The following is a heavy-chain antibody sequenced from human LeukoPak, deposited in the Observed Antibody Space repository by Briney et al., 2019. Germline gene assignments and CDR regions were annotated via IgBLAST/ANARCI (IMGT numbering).Heavy chain of an antibody. J-gene: IGHJ4*02. CDR2: IRPSNGDT. D-gene: IGHD4-11*01. CDR1: GYTFTSQG. CDR3: ARDWPTVIADY. Sequence: ASVKVSCKTSGYTFTSQGISWLRQAPGQGLEWMGWIRPSNGDTKYAEKVQGRLSMTTDTYTTTAYMELRSLRSDDTAVYYCARDWPTVIADYWGQGTLVTVSS. V-gene: IGHV1-18*01.